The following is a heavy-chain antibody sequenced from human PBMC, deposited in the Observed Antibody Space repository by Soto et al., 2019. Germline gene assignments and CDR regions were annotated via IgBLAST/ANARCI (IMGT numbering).Heavy chain of an antibody. V-gene: IGHV4-34*02. CDR1: VASFSGYY. CDR2: INQSGST. D-gene: IGHD1-1*01. CDR3: ARRFSGTGRYFDY. J-gene: IGHJ4*02. Sequence: QVQLQQWGAGLLKPSETLSLSCAVYVASFSGYYWNWIRQPPGKGLEWIGEINQSGSTNYSPSLKTRVTVSVDTSKKQISLRLNSVTAADTAVYYCARRFSGTGRYFDYWGQGTLVTVSS.